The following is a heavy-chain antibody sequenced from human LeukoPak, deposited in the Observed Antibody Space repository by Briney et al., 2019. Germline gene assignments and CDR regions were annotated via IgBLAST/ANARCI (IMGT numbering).Heavy chain of an antibody. D-gene: IGHD6-13*01. V-gene: IGHV3-53*01. CDR2: IYSGGST. Sequence: GGSLRLSCSASGFTVSSSYMSWVRQAPGKGLEWVSVIYSGGSTYYADSVRGRFTISRDNSKNTLYLQINSLRAEDTAVYYCATKYSSSWPYYYYYYYMDVWGKGTTVTVSS. CDR1: GFTVSSSY. CDR3: ATKYSSSWPYYYYYYYMDV. J-gene: IGHJ6*03.